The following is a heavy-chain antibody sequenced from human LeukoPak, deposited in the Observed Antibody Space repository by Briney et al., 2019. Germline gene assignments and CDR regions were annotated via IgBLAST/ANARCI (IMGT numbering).Heavy chain of an antibody. CDR2: IYYSGST. D-gene: IGHD2-8*02. CDR1: GGSISSSSYY. V-gene: IGHV4-39*07. CDR3: ARDTGNRDDAFDI. Sequence: SETLSLTCTVSGGSISSSSYYWGWIRQPPGTGLEWIGSIYYSGSTYYNPSLKSRVTISVDTSKNQFSLKLSSVTAADTAVYYCARDTGNRDDAFDIWGQGTMVTVSS. J-gene: IGHJ3*02.